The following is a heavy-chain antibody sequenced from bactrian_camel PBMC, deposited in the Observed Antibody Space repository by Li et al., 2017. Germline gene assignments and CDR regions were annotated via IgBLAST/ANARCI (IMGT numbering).Heavy chain of an antibody. J-gene: IGHJ4*01. Sequence: QVQLVESGGGSVQAGESLRLSCRVSDYPFSRYWAWFRQAPGKGREGIAVLERYGNTRVEDSVRGRFTISSDNAKNILYLQVNDLKPEDTAMYYCAAAVVPVAVPSTASSGETQVTVS. CDR1: DYPFSRYW. D-gene: IGHD3*01. CDR2: LERYGNT. V-gene: IGHV3S6*01.